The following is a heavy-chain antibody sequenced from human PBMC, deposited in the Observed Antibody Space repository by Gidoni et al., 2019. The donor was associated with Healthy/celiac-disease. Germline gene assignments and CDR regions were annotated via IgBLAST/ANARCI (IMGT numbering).Heavy chain of an antibody. D-gene: IGHD3-10*01. CDR2: INPSGGST. CDR1: GFTFTSYY. V-gene: IGHV1-46*01. Sequence: QVQLVQSGAEVKKPGASVKVSCKASGFTFTSYYMHWVRQAPGQGREWMGIINPSGGSTSYAQKFQGRVTMTRDTSTSTVYMELSSLRSEDTAVYYCARDGGRYYGSGSYYLYWGQGTLVTVSS. J-gene: IGHJ4*02. CDR3: ARDGGRYYGSGSYYLY.